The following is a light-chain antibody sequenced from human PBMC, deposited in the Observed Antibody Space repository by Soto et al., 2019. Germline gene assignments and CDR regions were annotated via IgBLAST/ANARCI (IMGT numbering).Light chain of an antibody. CDR3: SSYAGSNNYV. CDR2: EVS. Sequence: SPLAKPASVSGSPGQSITTSCTRISSDVGGYNYVSWYQQHPGKAPKLMIHEVSKRPSGVPDRFSGSKSGNTASLTVSGLQAEDEADYYCSSYAGSNNYVYGTG. V-gene: IGLV2-8*01. J-gene: IGLJ1*01. CDR1: SSDVGGYNY.